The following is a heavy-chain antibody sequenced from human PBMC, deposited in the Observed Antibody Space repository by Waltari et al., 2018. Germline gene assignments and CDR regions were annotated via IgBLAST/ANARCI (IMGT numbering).Heavy chain of an antibody. J-gene: IGHJ6*03. V-gene: IGHV4-34*01. Sequence: QVQLQQLGAGLLKPSETLSLTCAVYGGPFIDYYWSWIRQPPGKGLEWIGEINHSGITNYNPSLTGRVSMSIATSKNHFSLKLPSVTAADTALYFCARSVVGAASPYQFCYMDVWGKGATVTVSS. CDR2: INHSGIT. CDR3: ARSVVGAASPYQFCYMDV. D-gene: IGHD1-26*01. CDR1: GGPFIDYY.